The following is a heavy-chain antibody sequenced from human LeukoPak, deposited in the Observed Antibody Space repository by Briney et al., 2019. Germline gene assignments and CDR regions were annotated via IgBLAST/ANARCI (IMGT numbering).Heavy chain of an antibody. Sequence: GGSLRLSCAASGVTVSSNYMSWVRQAPGKGLEWVSVIYSGGSTYHADSVKGRFTISRDNSKNTLYLQMNSLRAEDTAVYYCARGLKGYSSGRTLNYFDYWGQGTLVTVSS. CDR2: IYSGGST. D-gene: IGHD6-19*01. J-gene: IGHJ4*02. V-gene: IGHV3-53*01. CDR1: GVTVSSNY. CDR3: ARGLKGYSSGRTLNYFDY.